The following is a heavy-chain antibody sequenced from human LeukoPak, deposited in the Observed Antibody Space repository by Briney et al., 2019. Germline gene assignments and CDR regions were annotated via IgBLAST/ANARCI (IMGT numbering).Heavy chain of an antibody. D-gene: IGHD3-10*01. V-gene: IGHV4-59*01. J-gene: IGHJ4*02. CDR3: ARDIYGSGSLFDY. Sequence: SETLSLTCTVSGGSISSYYWSWIRQPPGKGLEWIGYIYYSGSTNYNPSLKSRVTISVDTSKNQFSLKLSSVTAADTAVYYCARDIYGSGSLFDYWAREPWSPSPQ. CDR1: GGSISSYY. CDR2: IYYSGST.